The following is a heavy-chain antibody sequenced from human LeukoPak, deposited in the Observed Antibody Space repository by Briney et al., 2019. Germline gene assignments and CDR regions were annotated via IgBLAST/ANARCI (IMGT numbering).Heavy chain of an antibody. V-gene: IGHV4-39*01. CDR3: GRQSYDSSASPMFFDF. J-gene: IGHJ4*02. CDR1: GGSISSSSYY. D-gene: IGHD3-22*01. CDR2: VYYSGIT. Sequence: SETLSHTCSVSGGSISSSSYYWGWIRQPPGKGLEWIGTVYYSGITYYNPSLKSRVTISVDTSKNQFSLKLSSVTAADTAVYYCGRQSYDSSASPMFFDFWGQGTLVTVSS.